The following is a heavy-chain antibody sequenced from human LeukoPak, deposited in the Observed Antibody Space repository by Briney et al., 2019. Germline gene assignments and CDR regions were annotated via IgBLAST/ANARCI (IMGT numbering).Heavy chain of an antibody. D-gene: IGHD5-12*01. CDR1: GGSISSYY. Sequence: SETLSLTCTVSGGSISSYYWSWIRQPPGKGLEWIGYIYYSGSTNYNPSLKSRVTISVDTSKNQFSLKLSSVTAADTAVYYCARDRGRYSGYFDYWGQGTLVTVSS. J-gene: IGHJ4*02. V-gene: IGHV4-59*01. CDR2: IYYSGST. CDR3: ARDRGRYSGYFDY.